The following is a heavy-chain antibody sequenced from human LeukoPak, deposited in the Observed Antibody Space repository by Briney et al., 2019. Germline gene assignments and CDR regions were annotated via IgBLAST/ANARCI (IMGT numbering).Heavy chain of an antibody. CDR1: GGSSSGHY. J-gene: IGHJ4*02. V-gene: IGHV4-34*01. CDR3: ARGRTGAAALDF. CDR2: STHSGSI. Sequence: SETLSLTCAVYGGSSSGHYWTYIRQPPGKGLEWIGESTHSGSINYNPSLKSRVTISVDTSKSQFSLGLPSVTAADKAVYYCARGRTGAAALDFWGPGMLVTVSS. D-gene: IGHD2-2*01.